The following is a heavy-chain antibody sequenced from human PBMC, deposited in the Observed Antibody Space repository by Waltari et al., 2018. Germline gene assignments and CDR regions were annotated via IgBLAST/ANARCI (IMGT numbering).Heavy chain of an antibody. CDR1: GYSFTDYH. Sequence: QVQLVRSGTEVTKPGTSVKFSCQASGYSFTDYHLHWGRPTPGQGLEWLGWINPKNGDTGYAQNFLGRVTMTRDTSINTVYMDLSGLRSDDTAVFYCARDPGPIVGAPDYWGQGTLVTGSS. J-gene: IGHJ4*02. V-gene: IGHV1-2*02. CDR3: ARDPGPIVGAPDY. D-gene: IGHD1-26*01. CDR2: INPKNGDT.